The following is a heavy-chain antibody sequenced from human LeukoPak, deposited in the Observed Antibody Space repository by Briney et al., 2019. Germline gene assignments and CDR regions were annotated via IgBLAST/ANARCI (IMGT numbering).Heavy chain of an antibody. CDR2: IGSSGTYI. J-gene: IGHJ4*02. Sequence: PGGSLRLSCAASGSTSSSYSMNWVRQAPGKGLEWVSSIGSSGTYIYYADSVKGRFTISRDNAKNSLYLQMNSLRAEDTAVYYCARGSSGYVFGTFDYWGQGTLVTVSS. CDR3: ARGSSGYVFGTFDY. V-gene: IGHV3-21*01. CDR1: GSTSSSYS. D-gene: IGHD3-22*01.